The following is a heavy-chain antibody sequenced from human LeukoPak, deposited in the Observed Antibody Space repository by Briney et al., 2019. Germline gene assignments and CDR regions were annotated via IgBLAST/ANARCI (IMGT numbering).Heavy chain of an antibody. Sequence: ASVKVSCKASGYTFTSYGISWVRQAPGQGLEWMGWISACNGNTNYAQKLQGRVTMTTDTSTSTAYMELRSLRSDDTAVYYCARDSYDFWSGYYTAYYGMDVWGQGTTVTVSS. V-gene: IGHV1-18*01. CDR1: GYTFTSYG. CDR3: ARDSYDFWSGYYTAYYGMDV. J-gene: IGHJ6*02. CDR2: ISACNGNT. D-gene: IGHD3-3*01.